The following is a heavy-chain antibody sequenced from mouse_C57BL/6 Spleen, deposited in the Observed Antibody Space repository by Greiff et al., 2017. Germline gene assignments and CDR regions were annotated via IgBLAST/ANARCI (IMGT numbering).Heavy chain of an antibody. V-gene: IGHV1-52*01. CDR1: GYTFTSYW. CDR2: IDPSDSET. D-gene: IGHD1-1*01. CDR3: ARFRYGSSSYYFDY. J-gene: IGHJ2*01. Sequence: QVQLQQPGAELVRPGSSVKLSCKASGYTFTSYWMHWVKQRPIQGLEWIGNIDPSDSETHYNQKFKDKATLTVDKSSSTAYMQLSSLTSEDSAVYYCARFRYGSSSYYFDYWGQGTTLTVSS.